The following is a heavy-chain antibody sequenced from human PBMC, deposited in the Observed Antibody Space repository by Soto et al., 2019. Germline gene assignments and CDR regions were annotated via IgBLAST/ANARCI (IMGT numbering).Heavy chain of an antibody. Sequence: SVKVSCKASGGTFSSYAISWVRQAPGQGLEWMGGIIPIFGTANYAQKFQGRVTITADESTSTAYMELSSLRSEDTAVYYCARVASGYRYGYAVFDYWGQGTLVTVSS. CDR3: ARVASGYRYGYAVFDY. D-gene: IGHD5-18*01. V-gene: IGHV1-69*13. CDR1: GGTFSSYA. CDR2: IIPIFGTA. J-gene: IGHJ4*02.